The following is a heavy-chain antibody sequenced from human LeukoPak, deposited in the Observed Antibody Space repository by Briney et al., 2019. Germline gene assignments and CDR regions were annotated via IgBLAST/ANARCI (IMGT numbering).Heavy chain of an antibody. CDR2: ISPTDSDT. V-gene: IGHV5-51*01. Sequence: PGESLKISCKGSGYSFTNYWIVWVRQMPGKGLEWMGSISPTDSDTKYSPSFQGQVTISADKSISTAYLQWSSLKASDTAIYYCARRAQNYYYYYMDVWGKGTTVTVSS. CDR3: ARRAQNYYYYYMDV. J-gene: IGHJ6*03. CDR1: GYSFTNYW.